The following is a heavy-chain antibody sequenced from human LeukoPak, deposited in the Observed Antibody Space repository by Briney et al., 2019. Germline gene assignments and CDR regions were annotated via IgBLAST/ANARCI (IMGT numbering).Heavy chain of an antibody. Sequence: SETLSLTCTVSGGSISSSSYYWGWIRQPPGKGLEWIGSIYYSGSTYYNPSLKSRVTISVETSKNQFSLKLASVTAADTAVYYCAKGDFYTMDVWGTGTTVTVSS. D-gene: IGHD2-21*02. CDR1: GGSISSSSYY. V-gene: IGHV4-39*07. CDR3: AKGDFYTMDV. CDR2: IYYSGST. J-gene: IGHJ6*03.